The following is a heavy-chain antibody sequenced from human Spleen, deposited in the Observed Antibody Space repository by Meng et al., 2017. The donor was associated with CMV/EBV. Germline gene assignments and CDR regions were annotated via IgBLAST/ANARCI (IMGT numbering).Heavy chain of an antibody. CDR1: GFTFGSHS. CDR2: ISSSSSYI. D-gene: IGHD3-3*01. CDR3: ACPQGYYDFWSGPHGFDY. Sequence: GESLKISCAASGFTFGSHSMNWVRQAPGKGLEWVSSISSSSSYIYYADSVKGRFTISRDNAKNSLYLQMNSLRAEDTAVYYCACPQGYYDFWSGPHGFDYWGQGTLVTVSS. J-gene: IGHJ4*02. V-gene: IGHV3-21*01.